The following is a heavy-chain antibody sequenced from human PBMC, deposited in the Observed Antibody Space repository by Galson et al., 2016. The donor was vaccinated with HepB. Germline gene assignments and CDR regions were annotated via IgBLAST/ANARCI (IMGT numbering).Heavy chain of an antibody. CDR3: ARDTGAAGTGGYFDP. CDR2: IYYRGIT. D-gene: IGHD1-1*01. V-gene: IGHV4-31*03. Sequence: TLSLTCTVSRGSISSGGYYWSWIRQHPGKGLEWIGYIYYRGITYYTPSFKSRVNILVDTSKSQFSLRLRSVTAADTAVYYCARDTGAAGTGGYFDPWGQGTLVTVSS. CDR1: RGSISSGGYY. J-gene: IGHJ5*02.